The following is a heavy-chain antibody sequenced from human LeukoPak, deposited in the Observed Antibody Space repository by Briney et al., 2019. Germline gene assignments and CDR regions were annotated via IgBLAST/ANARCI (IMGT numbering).Heavy chain of an antibody. V-gene: IGHV3-23*01. Sequence: GGSLRLSCAASGFTFSSYAMSWVRQAPGKGLEWVSGISGSGGSTYYADSVKGRFTISRDNSKNTLYLQMNSLRAEDTAVYYCAKDLSRYCSSTSCHFDYWGQGTLVTVSS. D-gene: IGHD2-2*01. CDR2: ISGSGGST. CDR3: AKDLSRYCSSTSCHFDY. J-gene: IGHJ4*02. CDR1: GFTFSSYA.